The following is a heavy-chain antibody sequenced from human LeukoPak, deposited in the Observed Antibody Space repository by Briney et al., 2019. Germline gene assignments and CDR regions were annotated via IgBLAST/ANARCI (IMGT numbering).Heavy chain of an antibody. V-gene: IGHV3-23*01. CDR1: GFTFGSYA. Sequence: PGGSLRLSCAASGFTFGSYAMSWVRQAPGKGLEWVSAISGSGGSTYYADSVKGRFTISRDNSKDTLYLQMNSLRAEDTAVYYCARCSGGSCYYYFDYWGQGTLVTVSS. D-gene: IGHD2-15*01. CDR2: ISGSGGST. CDR3: ARCSGGSCYYYFDY. J-gene: IGHJ4*02.